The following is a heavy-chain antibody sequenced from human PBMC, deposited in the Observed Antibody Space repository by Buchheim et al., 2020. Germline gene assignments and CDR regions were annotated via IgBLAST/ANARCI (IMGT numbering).Heavy chain of an antibody. V-gene: IGHV3-30-3*01. J-gene: IGHJ4*02. D-gene: IGHD3-3*01. CDR2: ISYDGSNK. Sequence: QVQLVESGGGVVQPGRSLRLSCAASGFTFSSYAMHWVRQAPGKGLEWVAVISYDGSNKYYADSVKGRFTISRDNSKNTLYLQMNSLRAEDTAVYYCARGASRLGVVIIVGYWGQGTL. CDR1: GFTFSSYA. CDR3: ARGASRLGVVIIVGY.